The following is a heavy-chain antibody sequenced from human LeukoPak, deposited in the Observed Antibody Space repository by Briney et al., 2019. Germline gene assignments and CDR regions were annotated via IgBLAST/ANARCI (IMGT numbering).Heavy chain of an antibody. CDR3: AKGYSSTLYPTDY. CDR2: IVTSGGTS. CDR1: VFTFISYT. V-gene: IGHV3-23*01. D-gene: IGHD6-13*01. Sequence: GGLRVSCVCSVFTFISYTMPWVRQAPGRGVEGVAAIVTSGGTSYYEDSVKGRFTVSRDNSRNTLYLQMNSRRADDTAVYYCAKGYSSTLYPTDYRGPVTLVTV. J-gene: IGHJ4*02.